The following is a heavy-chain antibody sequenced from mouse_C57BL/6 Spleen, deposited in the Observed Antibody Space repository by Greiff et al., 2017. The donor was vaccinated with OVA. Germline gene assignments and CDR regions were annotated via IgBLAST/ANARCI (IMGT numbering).Heavy chain of an antibody. CDR2: INPNNGGT. D-gene: IGHD2-3*01. CDR3: AREGDGYYSALCAY. CDR1: GYTFTDYN. V-gene: IGHV1-18*01. J-gene: IGHJ3*01. Sequence: VQLQQSGPELVKPGASVKIPCKASGYTFTDYNMDWVKQSHGKSLEWIGDINPNNGGTIYNQKFKGKATLTVDKSSSTAYMELRSLTSEDTACYYCAREGDGYYSALCAYWGQGTLVTVSA.